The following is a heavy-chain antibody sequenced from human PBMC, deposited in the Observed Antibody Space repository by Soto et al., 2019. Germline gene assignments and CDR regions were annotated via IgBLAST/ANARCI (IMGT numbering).Heavy chain of an antibody. J-gene: IGHJ4*02. CDR3: ARDRPDISNPTDHPMVAY. CDR2: INSDGRST. V-gene: IGHV3-74*01. CDR1: GFIFSSHW. Sequence: EVQLEESGGGLVQPGGSLRLSCEASGFIFSSHWMHWVRQSAEKGLVWVSRINSDGRSTAYADSVKGRFTISRDNAKNTLYVQMNSLRVEDTAVYYCARDRPDISNPTDHPMVAYWGQGNQGTVSS. D-gene: IGHD2-21*01.